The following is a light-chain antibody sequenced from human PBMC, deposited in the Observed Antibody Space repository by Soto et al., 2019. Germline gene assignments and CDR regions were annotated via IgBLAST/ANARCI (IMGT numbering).Light chain of an antibody. CDR3: QQCYSYPWT. V-gene: IGKV1-5*03. CDR2: RAS. CDR1: QSISMY. J-gene: IGKJ1*01. Sequence: DIQMTQSPSALSASVGDRVTITCRASQSISMYLAWYQQKPGKAPNLLIYRASNLQRGVPSRFSGSGFGTEFTRTISSLQPDDFATYHCQQCYSYPWTFGQGTKVEVK.